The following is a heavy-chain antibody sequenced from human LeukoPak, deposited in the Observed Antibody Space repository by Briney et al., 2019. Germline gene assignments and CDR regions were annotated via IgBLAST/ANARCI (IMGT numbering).Heavy chain of an antibody. Sequence: SGTLSLTCAVSGDSITSSSYYWGWIRQPPGKGLEWIGNFYYTGSTYYNPSLKSRVTISVDTSKNQFSLKLSSVTAADTAVYYCARERWFGEFTFDYWGQGTLVTVSS. D-gene: IGHD3-10*01. CDR2: FYYTGST. V-gene: IGHV4-39*02. CDR3: ARERWFGEFTFDY. J-gene: IGHJ4*02. CDR1: GDSITSSSYY.